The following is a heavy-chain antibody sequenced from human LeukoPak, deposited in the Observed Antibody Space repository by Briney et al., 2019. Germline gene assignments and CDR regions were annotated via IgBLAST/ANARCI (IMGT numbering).Heavy chain of an antibody. J-gene: IGHJ4*02. Sequence: GGSLRLSCAASGFTFSSYEMNWVRQAPGKGLEGVSYISSSGSTIYYADSVKGRFTISRDNAKNSLYLQMNSLRAEDTAVYYCARGGYTVTTYRVYWGQGTLVTVSS. CDR1: GFTFSSYE. D-gene: IGHD4-17*01. CDR3: ARGGYTVTTYRVY. CDR2: ISSSGSTI. V-gene: IGHV3-48*03.